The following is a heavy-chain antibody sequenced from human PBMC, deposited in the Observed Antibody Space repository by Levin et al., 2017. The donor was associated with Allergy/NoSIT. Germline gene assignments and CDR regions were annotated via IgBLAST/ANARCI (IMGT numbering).Heavy chain of an antibody. D-gene: IGHD4-11*01. CDR2: TYHSGST. J-gene: IGHJ3*02. CDR3: ASTTGPGAFDN. Sequence: SETLSLTCAVSGGSISSGGYSWSWIRQPPGKGLEWIGYTYHSGSTYYNPSLKSRVTISVDRSKNQFSLKLSSVTAADTAVYYCASTTGPGAFDNWGQGTMVTVSS. CDR1: GGSISSGGYS. V-gene: IGHV4-30-2*01.